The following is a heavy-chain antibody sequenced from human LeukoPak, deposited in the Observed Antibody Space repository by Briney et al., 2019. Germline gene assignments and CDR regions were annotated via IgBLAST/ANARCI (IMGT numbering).Heavy chain of an antibody. D-gene: IGHD6-19*01. Sequence: SETLSLTCTVSGGSLNYYWSWIRQPPGKGLEWIGYIYYSESTNYNPSLKSRVTISVDTSKNQFSLRLSSVTAADTAIYYCARAVSGRFDYWGQGTLVTVSS. CDR3: ARAVSGRFDY. CDR1: GGSLNYY. J-gene: IGHJ4*02. V-gene: IGHV4-59*08. CDR2: IYYSEST.